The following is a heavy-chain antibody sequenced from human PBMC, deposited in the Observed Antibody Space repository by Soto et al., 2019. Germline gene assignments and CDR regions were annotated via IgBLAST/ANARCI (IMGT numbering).Heavy chain of an antibody. J-gene: IGHJ4*02. Sequence: GGSLRLSCAASGFTFSIYGMHWVRHAPGKGLEWVALISYDGSNKYYEDSVKGRFTISRDNSKNTLYLQMNSLRAEDTAVYYCAKLYPAGTETYLGGFDYWGQGALVTVSS. CDR3: AKLYPAGTETYLGGFDY. V-gene: IGHV3-30*18. CDR1: GFTFSIYG. CDR2: ISYDGSNK. D-gene: IGHD7-27*01.